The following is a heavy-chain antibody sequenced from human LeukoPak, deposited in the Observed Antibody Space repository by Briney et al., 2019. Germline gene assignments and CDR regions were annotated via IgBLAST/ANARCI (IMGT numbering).Heavy chain of an antibody. V-gene: IGHV1-69*13. CDR2: IIPIFGTA. CDR1: GYTLTELS. Sequence: GASVKVSCKVSGYTLTELSMHWVRQAPGQGLEWMGGIIPIFGTANYAQKFQGRVTITADESTSTAYMELSSLRSEDAAVYYCARVGGGYWFDPWGQGTLVTVSS. D-gene: IGHD4-23*01. J-gene: IGHJ5*02. CDR3: ARVGGGYWFDP.